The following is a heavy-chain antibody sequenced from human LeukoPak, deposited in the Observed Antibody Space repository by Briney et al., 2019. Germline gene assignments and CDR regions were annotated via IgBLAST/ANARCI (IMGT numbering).Heavy chain of an antibody. Sequence: TSETLSLTCTVSGGSISSNNYYWGWIRQPPGKGLEWIGSIYYGGYTYYNPSLKSRVTISVDTSKNQFSLKLSSVTAADTAIYYCQSRFLEWLLDYWGQGTLVTVSS. D-gene: IGHD3-3*01. V-gene: IGHV4-39*01. J-gene: IGHJ4*02. CDR3: QSRFLEWLLDY. CDR2: IYYGGYT. CDR1: GGSISSNNYY.